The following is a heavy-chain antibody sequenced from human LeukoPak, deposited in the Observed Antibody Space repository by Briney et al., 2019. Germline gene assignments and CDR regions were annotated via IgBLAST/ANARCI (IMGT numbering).Heavy chain of an antibody. CDR3: ARLRYFDPTHYFDY. D-gene: IGHD3-9*01. V-gene: IGHV3-7*01. Sequence: GGSLRLSCAASGFTFSSYSMNWVRQAPGKGLEWVANIKQDGSEQYYVDSVKGRFTISRDNAKNSLFLQMTSLRAEDTAVYYCARLRYFDPTHYFDYWGQGTLVTVSS. CDR2: IKQDGSEQ. J-gene: IGHJ4*02. CDR1: GFTFSSYS.